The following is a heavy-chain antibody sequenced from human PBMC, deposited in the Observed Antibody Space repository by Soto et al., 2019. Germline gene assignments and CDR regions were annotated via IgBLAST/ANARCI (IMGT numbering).Heavy chain of an antibody. CDR1: GGSISSSSYY. J-gene: IGHJ3*02. D-gene: IGHD5-12*01. Sequence: SETLSLTCTVSGGSISSSSYYWSWIRQPPGKGLEWIGEINHSGSTNYNPSLKSRVTISVDTSKNQFSLKLSSVTAADTAVFYCAREGSEMATPLAFDICGQGTMVTVSS. V-gene: IGHV4-39*07. CDR2: INHSGST. CDR3: AREGSEMATPLAFDI.